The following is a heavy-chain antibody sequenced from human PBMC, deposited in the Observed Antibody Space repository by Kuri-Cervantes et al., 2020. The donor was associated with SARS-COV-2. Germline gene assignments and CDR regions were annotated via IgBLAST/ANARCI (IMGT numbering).Heavy chain of an antibody. J-gene: IGHJ4*02. V-gene: IGHV3-33*01. Sequence: LSLTCAASGFTFSSYGMHWVRQAPGKGLEWVAVIWYDGSNKYYADSMKGRFTISRDNSKNTLYLQMNSLRAEDTAVYYCVRDGDHWNFDYWGQGTLVTVSS. CDR3: VRDGDHWNFDY. CDR1: GFTFSSYG. D-gene: IGHD1-1*01. CDR2: IWYDGSNK.